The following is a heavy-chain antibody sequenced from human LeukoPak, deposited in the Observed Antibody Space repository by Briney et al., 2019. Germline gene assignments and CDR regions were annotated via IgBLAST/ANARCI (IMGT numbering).Heavy chain of an antibody. Sequence: ASVKVSCKASGYTFTSYYMHWVRQAPGQGLEWMGIINPSGGSTSYAQKFQGRVTMTRDTSTGTVYMELSSLRSEDTAVYYCARSQEELCFDYWGQGTLVTVSS. CDR2: INPSGGST. D-gene: IGHD3-16*01. V-gene: IGHV1-46*03. CDR3: ARSQEELCFDY. CDR1: GYTFTSYY. J-gene: IGHJ4*02.